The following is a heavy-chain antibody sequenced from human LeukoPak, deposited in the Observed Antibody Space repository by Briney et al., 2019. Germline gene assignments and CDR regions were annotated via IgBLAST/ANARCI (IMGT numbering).Heavy chain of an antibody. Sequence: GRSLRLSCAASGFTFSSYAMHWVRQAPGKGLEWVAVISYDGSNKYYADSVKGRFTISGDNSKNTLYLQMNSLRAEDTAVYYCARDNSDYGFYFDYWGQGTLVTVSS. CDR3: ARDNSDYGFYFDY. D-gene: IGHD4-17*01. V-gene: IGHV3-30-3*01. CDR1: GFTFSSYA. CDR2: ISYDGSNK. J-gene: IGHJ4*02.